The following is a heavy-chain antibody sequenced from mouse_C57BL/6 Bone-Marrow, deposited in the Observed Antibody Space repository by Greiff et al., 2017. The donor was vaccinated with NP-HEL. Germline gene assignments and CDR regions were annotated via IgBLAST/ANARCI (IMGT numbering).Heavy chain of an antibody. J-gene: IGHJ2*01. CDR3: AKDYYGSSYNY. CDR2: IHPNSGST. CDR1: GYTFTSYW. V-gene: IGHV1-64*01. Sequence: QVQLKQSGAELVKPGASVKLSCKASGYTFTSYWMHWVKQRPGQGLEWIGMIHPNSGSTNYNEKFKSKATLTVDKSSSTAYMQLSSLTSEDSAVYSCAKDYYGSSYNYWGQGTTLTVSS. D-gene: IGHD1-1*01.